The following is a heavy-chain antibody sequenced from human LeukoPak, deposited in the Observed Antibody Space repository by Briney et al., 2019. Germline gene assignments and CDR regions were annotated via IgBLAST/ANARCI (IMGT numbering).Heavy chain of an antibody. Sequence: GASVKVSCKASGYTFTGYYIHWVRQAPGQGLEWMGRINCNGGGTSYAQKFQGRVTMTRDTSISTAYMELDRLTSDDTAVYYCARDCGPYPGCSWFDPWGQGTLVTVSS. V-gene: IGHV1-2*06. CDR1: GYTFTGYY. J-gene: IGHJ5*02. CDR3: ARDCGPYPGCSWFDP. CDR2: INCNGGGT. D-gene: IGHD2-21*01.